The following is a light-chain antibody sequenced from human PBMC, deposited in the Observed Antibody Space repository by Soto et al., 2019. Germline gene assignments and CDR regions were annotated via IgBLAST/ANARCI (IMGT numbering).Light chain of an antibody. J-gene: IGKJ5*01. CDR2: DAS. CDR1: QSISTY. CDR3: QQSYMDPIT. Sequence: DIQMTQSPSSLSASVGNRFTMTCRASQSISTYLNWYQKKPGKAPNLLIYDASRLQSGVPSRFSGSGGGTDFTLSISSVQPEDFATYFRQQSYMDPITFGQGTRLEIK. V-gene: IGKV1-39*01.